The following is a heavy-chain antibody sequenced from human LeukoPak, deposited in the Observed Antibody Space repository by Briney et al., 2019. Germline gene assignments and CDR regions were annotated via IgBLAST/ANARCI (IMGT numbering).Heavy chain of an antibody. V-gene: IGHV4-59*12. J-gene: IGHJ6*03. CDR3: ARVVAAAGKRRYYYYYYMDV. CDR1: GGSISSYY. CDR2: IYYSGST. D-gene: IGHD6-13*01. Sequence: SETLSLTCTVSGGSISSYYWSWIRQPPGKGLEWIGYIYYSGSTNYHPSLKSRVTISVDTSKNQFSLKLSSVTAADTAVYYCARVVAAAGKRRYYYYYYMDVWGKGTTVTVSS.